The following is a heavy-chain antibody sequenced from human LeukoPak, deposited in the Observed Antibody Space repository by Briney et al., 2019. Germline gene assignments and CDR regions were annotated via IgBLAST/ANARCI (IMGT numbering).Heavy chain of an antibody. CDR1: GGTFSSYA. D-gene: IGHD2-21*01. V-gene: IGHV1-69*13. J-gene: IGHJ4*02. Sequence: SVKVSCKASGGTFSSYAISWVRQAPGQGLEWMGGIIPIFGTANYAQKFQGRVTITADESASTAYMELSSLRSEDTAVYYCAREVAGWGLAHFDYWGQGTLVTVSS. CDR3: AREVAGWGLAHFDY. CDR2: IIPIFGTA.